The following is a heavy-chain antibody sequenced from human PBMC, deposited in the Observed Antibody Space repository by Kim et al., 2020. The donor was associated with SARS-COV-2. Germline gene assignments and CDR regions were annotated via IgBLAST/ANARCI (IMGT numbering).Heavy chain of an antibody. CDR2: RGST. Sequence: RGSTHYTPSRRSRVSVSVNPSKNQFSLKLSSVTAADTAVYYCARNRGKDYWGQGTLVTVSS. J-gene: IGHJ4*02. V-gene: IGHV4-34*01. CDR3: ARNRGKDY. D-gene: IGHD3-16*01.